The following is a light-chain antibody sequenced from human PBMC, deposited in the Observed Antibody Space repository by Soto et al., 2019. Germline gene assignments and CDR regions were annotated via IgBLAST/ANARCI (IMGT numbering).Light chain of an antibody. CDR3: QQYGSSP. J-gene: IGKJ4*01. CDR1: QSITSSY. V-gene: IGKV3-20*01. CDR2: GAS. Sequence: EIVLTQSPGTLSLSPGERATLSCRASQSITSSYLAWYQQKPGQAPRLLIHGASNRATGIPDRFNGSGSGTDFTLTISRLEPEDFAVYYCQQYGSSPFGGGTKVDIK.